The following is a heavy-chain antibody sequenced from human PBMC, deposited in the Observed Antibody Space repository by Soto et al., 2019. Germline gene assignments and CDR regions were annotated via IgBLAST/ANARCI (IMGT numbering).Heavy chain of an antibody. CDR3: AREAKYYYDSSGSNGMDV. Sequence: HPGGSLRLSCTASGFRFRGYGMHWFRQAPAKGLEWVTFIWHDGSYKYYGESMKGRFTIARDNSKNRLYLQMNSLRVEDTAVYYCAREAKYYYDSSGSNGMDVWGQGTTVTVSS. CDR1: GFRFRGYG. J-gene: IGHJ6*02. V-gene: IGHV3-33*01. CDR2: IWHDGSYK. D-gene: IGHD3-22*01.